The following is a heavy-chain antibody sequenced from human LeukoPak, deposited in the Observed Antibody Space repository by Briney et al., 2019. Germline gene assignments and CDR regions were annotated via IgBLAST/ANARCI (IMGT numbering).Heavy chain of an antibody. V-gene: IGHV1-2*04. D-gene: IGHD6-13*01. CDR2: INPNSGGT. Sequence: ASVKVSCKASGYTFTGYYMHWVRQAPGQGLEWMGWINPNSGGTNYAQKFQGWVTMTRDTSISTAYMELSRLRSDDTAVYYCARERIAAAGQFDPWGQGTLVTVSS. CDR1: GYTFTGYY. J-gene: IGHJ5*02. CDR3: ARERIAAAGQFDP.